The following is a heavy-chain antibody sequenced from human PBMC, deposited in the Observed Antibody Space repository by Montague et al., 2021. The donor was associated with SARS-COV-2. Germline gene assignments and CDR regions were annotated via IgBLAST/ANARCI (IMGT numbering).Heavy chain of an antibody. CDR3: ARGRAARSITIFGVVNPAIRYYYYMDV. J-gene: IGHJ6*03. CDR1: GGSFSGYY. V-gene: IGHV4-34*01. Sequence: SETRSLTCAVYGGSFSGYYWSWIRQPPGKGLEWIGEINDSGNTYYNPSLKSRVTISVDTSKNQFSLKLSSVTAADTAVYYCARGRAARSITIFGVVNPAIRYYYYMDVWGKGTTVTVSS. D-gene: IGHD3-3*01. CDR2: INDSGNT.